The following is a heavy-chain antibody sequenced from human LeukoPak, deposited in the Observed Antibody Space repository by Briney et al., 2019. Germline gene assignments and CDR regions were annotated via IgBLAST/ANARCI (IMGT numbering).Heavy chain of an antibody. CDR3: ARERQGSSYYDGKESFDY. CDR1: AFTFRNSW. CDR2: IEQDGREK. J-gene: IGHJ4*02. D-gene: IGHD1-26*01. Sequence: GGSLRLSCVPSAFTFRNSWMSWVRQVPGKGLEWVANIEQDGREKNYVESVKGRFTISRDNGKCSLYLEMNSLRAEDTAVYFCARERQGSSYYDGKESFDYWGQGTLVTVSS. V-gene: IGHV3-7*01.